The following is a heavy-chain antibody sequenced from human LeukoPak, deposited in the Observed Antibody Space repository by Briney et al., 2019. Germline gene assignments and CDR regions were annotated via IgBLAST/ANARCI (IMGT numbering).Heavy chain of an antibody. Sequence: SETLSLTCVVYGGSFSDYYLSWIRQPPGKGLEWIGEINHSGDTNYDPSLKSRVTISVDTSKNQFSLKLSSVTAADTAVYYCARDDSSGSNWGRGTMVTVSS. CDR3: ARDDSSGSN. CDR1: GGSFSDYY. V-gene: IGHV4-34*01. J-gene: IGHJ3*01. D-gene: IGHD3-22*01. CDR2: INHSGDT.